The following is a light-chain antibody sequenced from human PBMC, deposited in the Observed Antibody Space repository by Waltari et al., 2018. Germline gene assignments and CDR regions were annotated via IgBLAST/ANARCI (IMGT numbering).Light chain of an antibody. V-gene: IGLV3-21*03. J-gene: IGLJ2*01. CDR3: QVWDSSSDHVV. CDR2: DDR. CDR1: NTGDKS. Sequence: SYVLTQPPSVSVAPGTTASITCGGNNTGDKSVHWYQQKPGQAPDLVIYDDRDRPSEIPERFSGSNSGNTATLTISRVEAGDEADYYCQVWDSSSDHVVFGGGTKLTVL.